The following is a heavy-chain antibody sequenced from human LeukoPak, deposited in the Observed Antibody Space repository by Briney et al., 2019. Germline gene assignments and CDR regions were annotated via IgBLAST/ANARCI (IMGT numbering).Heavy chain of an antibody. CDR2: ISYDGSNK. V-gene: IGHV3-30-3*01. CDR3: ARARFTTVTTGLLDY. Sequence: GGSLRLSCAASGFTFSSYAMHWVRQAPGKGLGWVAVISYDGSNKYYADSVKGRFTISRDNSKNTLYLQMNSLRAEDTAVYYCARARFTTVTTGLLDYWGQGTLVTVSS. J-gene: IGHJ4*02. D-gene: IGHD4-11*01. CDR1: GFTFSSYA.